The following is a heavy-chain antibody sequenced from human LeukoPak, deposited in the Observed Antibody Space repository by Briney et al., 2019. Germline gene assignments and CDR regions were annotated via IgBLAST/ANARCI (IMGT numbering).Heavy chain of an antibody. Sequence: GGSLRLSCAASGFTFSSYEMNWVRQAPGKGLEWVSYISNSGSTIYYADSVKGRFTISRDNAKNSLYLQMNSLRAEDTAVYYCARKPIAAAGLIDYWGQGTLVTVSS. CDR2: ISNSGSTI. D-gene: IGHD6-13*01. J-gene: IGHJ4*02. CDR1: GFTFSSYE. V-gene: IGHV3-48*03. CDR3: ARKPIAAAGLIDY.